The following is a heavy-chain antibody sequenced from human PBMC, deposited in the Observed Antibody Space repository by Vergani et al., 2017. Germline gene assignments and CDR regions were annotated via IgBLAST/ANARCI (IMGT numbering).Heavy chain of an antibody. J-gene: IGHJ6*03. Sequence: EVQLVESGGGLVKPGGSLRLSCAASGFTFSSYSMNWVRQAPGKGLEWVSSISSSSSYIYYADSVKGRFTISRDNSKNTLYLQMNSLRAEDTAVYYCAKGEQLVNYYYYYYMDVWGKGTTVTVSS. CDR3: AKGEQLVNYYYYYYMDV. CDR2: ISSSSSYI. V-gene: IGHV3-21*04. CDR1: GFTFSSYS. D-gene: IGHD6-6*01.